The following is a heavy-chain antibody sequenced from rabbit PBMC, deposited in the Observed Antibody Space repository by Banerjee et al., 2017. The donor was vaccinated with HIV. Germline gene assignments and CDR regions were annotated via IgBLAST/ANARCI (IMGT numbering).Heavy chain of an antibody. J-gene: IGHJ6*01. CDR2: NDPVFGIT. CDR3: ARDGAGGSYFAL. CDR1: GFTLSNYY. D-gene: IGHD8-1*01. V-gene: IGHV1S7*01. Sequence: QLEESAGGLVQPGGSLKLSCKDSGFTLSNYYMNWGRQAPGKGLEWIGYNDPVFGITYYAHWVNGRFSISRENTQNTVFLQMTSLTAADTATYFCARDGAGGSYFALWGQGTLVTVS.